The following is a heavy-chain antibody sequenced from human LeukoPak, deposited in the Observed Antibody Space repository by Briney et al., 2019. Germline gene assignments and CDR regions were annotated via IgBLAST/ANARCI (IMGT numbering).Heavy chain of an antibody. CDR2: IYYSGST. CDR1: GGSINSYF. CDR3: AREAYCGGDCYSGFDY. D-gene: IGHD2-21*02. V-gene: IGHV4-59*01. Sequence: PSETLSLTCTVSGGSINSYFWSWIRQPPGKGLEWIGYIYYSGSTNYNPSLKSRVTISVDTSKNQFSLKLSSVTAADTAVYYCAREAYCGGDCYSGFDYWGQGTLVTVSS. J-gene: IGHJ4*02.